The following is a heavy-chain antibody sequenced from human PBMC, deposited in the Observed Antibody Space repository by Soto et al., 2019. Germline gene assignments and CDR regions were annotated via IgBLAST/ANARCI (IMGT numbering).Heavy chain of an antibody. Sequence: QVQLVESGGGVVQPGRSLRLSCAASGFTFSSYGMHWVRQAPGKGLEWVAVISYDGSNKYYADSVKGRFTISRDNSKNTLYLQMNSLRAEDTAVYYCAKDRESYGDLYFDYWGQGTLAPVSS. J-gene: IGHJ4*02. D-gene: IGHD4-17*01. CDR3: AKDRESYGDLYFDY. CDR1: GFTFSSYG. V-gene: IGHV3-30*18. CDR2: ISYDGSNK.